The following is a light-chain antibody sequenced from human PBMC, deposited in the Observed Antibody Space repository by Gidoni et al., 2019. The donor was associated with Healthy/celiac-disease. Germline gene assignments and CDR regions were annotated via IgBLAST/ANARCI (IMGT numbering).Light chain of an antibody. CDR3: QQSYSTPQRT. Sequence: DIQMTQSPSSLSASVGDRVTITCRASQSISSYLNCYQQKPGKDPKLLIYAASSLQSGVPSRFSGSGSGTDFTLTISSLQPEDFATYYCQQSYSTPQRTFGQGTKVEIK. V-gene: IGKV1-39*01. CDR1: QSISSY. J-gene: IGKJ1*01. CDR2: AAS.